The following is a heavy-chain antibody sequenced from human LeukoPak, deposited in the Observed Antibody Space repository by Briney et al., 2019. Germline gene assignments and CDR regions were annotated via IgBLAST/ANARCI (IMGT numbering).Heavy chain of an antibody. CDR3: AKSPGQIQVDYFDY. CDR2: ISGSGVTT. CDR1: GFTFNNYA. V-gene: IGHV3-23*01. Sequence: GGSLRLSCAAFGFTFNNYAMSWVRQAPGMGLEWVSTISGSGVTTSSAASVRGRFTISRANSKSTLYWQLDSLGPEAMAIDRFAKSPGQIQVDYFDYWGQGTLVTVSS. D-gene: IGHD1-1*01. J-gene: IGHJ4*02.